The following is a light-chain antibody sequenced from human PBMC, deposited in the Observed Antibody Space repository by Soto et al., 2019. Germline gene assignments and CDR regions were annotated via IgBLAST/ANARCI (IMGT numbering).Light chain of an antibody. Sequence: EIVLTQSPGTLSLSPGERATLSCRASQSVSSSYLAWYQQKPGQASRLLIYGASSRATGTPDRFSGSGSGTDFTLTISRLEPEDFAVYYCQQYGSSSYTFGQGTKLEIK. CDR1: QSVSSSY. V-gene: IGKV3-20*01. CDR2: GAS. J-gene: IGKJ2*01. CDR3: QQYGSSSYT.